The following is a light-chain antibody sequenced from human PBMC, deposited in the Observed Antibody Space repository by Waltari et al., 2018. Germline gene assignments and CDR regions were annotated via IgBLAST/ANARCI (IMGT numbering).Light chain of an antibody. CDR2: KNT. CDR3: QAADSTGTSVI. Sequence: SSELTQPPSVSVSPGQTAKITCSGDALPKGYGYGYKQKQGQAPVLIIYKNTERPSGTPERLSGSSSGTTVTLTISGVQAEDEAAYFCQAADSTGTSVIFGGGTKLTVL. J-gene: IGLJ2*01. CDR1: ALPKGY. V-gene: IGLV3-25*03.